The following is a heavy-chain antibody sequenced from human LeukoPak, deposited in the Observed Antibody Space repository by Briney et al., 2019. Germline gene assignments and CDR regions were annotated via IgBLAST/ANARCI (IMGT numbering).Heavy chain of an antibody. CDR1: GFTFSSYA. Sequence: GGSPRLSCAASGFTFSSYAMSWVRQAPGKGLEWVSAISGSGGSTYYADSVKGRFTISRDNSKNTLYLQMNSLRAEDTAVYYCAKYSGSYPRHFGYLDYWGQGTLVTVSS. D-gene: IGHD1-26*01. CDR2: ISGSGGST. V-gene: IGHV3-23*01. CDR3: AKYSGSYPRHFGYLDY. J-gene: IGHJ4*02.